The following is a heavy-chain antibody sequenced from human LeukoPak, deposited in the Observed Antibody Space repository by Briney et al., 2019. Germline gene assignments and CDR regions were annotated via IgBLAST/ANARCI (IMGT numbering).Heavy chain of an antibody. CDR3: ASPGEGYCSGGNCYYFNY. V-gene: IGHV3-48*03. Sequence: PGGSLRLSCAASGVTFSSYEMNWVRQAPGKGLEWVSYISSSGSTMYYADSVKGRFTISRDNAKNSLYLQMNNLRAEDTAVYYCASPGEGYCSGGNCYYFNYWGQGTLVTVSS. D-gene: IGHD2-15*01. J-gene: IGHJ4*02. CDR1: GVTFSSYE. CDR2: ISSSGSTM.